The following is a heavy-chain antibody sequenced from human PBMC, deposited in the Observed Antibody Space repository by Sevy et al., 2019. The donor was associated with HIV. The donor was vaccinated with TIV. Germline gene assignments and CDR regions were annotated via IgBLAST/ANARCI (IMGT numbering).Heavy chain of an antibody. CDR1: GFTFNSYG. D-gene: IGHD6-19*01. CDR3: ARERIAVAGIAYYFDY. J-gene: IGHJ4*02. CDR2: IWYDGKNK. Sequence: VGSLRLSCAASGFTFNSYGMHWVRQAPGKGLEWVAVIWYDGKNKEYADSVKGRFTVSRDNSKNTLYLQMNSLRAEDTAVYYCARERIAVAGIAYYFDYWGRGTLVTVSS. V-gene: IGHV3-33*01.